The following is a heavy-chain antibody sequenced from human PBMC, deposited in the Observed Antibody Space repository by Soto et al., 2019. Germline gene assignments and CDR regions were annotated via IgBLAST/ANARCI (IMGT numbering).Heavy chain of an antibody. V-gene: IGHV3-30*18. Sequence: GGSLRLSYAASGFTFSSYGMHWVRQAPGKGLEWVAVISYDGSNKYYADSVKGRFTISRDNSKNTLYLQMNSLRAEDTAVYYCAKDKFTYCSGGSCYSIDYWGQGTLVTVSS. CDR1: GFTFSSYG. CDR2: ISYDGSNK. D-gene: IGHD2-15*01. CDR3: AKDKFTYCSGGSCYSIDY. J-gene: IGHJ4*02.